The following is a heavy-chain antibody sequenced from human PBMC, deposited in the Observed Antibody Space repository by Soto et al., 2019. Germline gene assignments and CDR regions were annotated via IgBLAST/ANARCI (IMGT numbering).Heavy chain of an antibody. CDR3: ARGRGKWFDP. CDR1: VDSFSSGGFY. CDR2: IHDSGST. Sequence: TLSLTCAVSVDSFSSGGFYWSWIRQHPGKGLEYIGYIHDSGSTNYNPSLRGRVTISADTSSNHFSLRLDSVTAADTAVYYCARGRGKWFDPWGQGTLVTVSS. V-gene: IGHV4-31*11. D-gene: IGHD3-16*01. J-gene: IGHJ5*02.